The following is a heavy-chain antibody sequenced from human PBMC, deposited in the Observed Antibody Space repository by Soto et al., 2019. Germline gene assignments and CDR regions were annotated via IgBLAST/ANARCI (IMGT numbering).Heavy chain of an antibody. CDR2: ISTTSTYI. CDR1: GFPFSSYS. D-gene: IGHD4-17*01. Sequence: EVQLVESGGGLDKPGGSLRLSCAASGFPFSSYSMNWVRQAPGKGLEWVSSISTTSTYIYYADSLKGRFTISRDNAKNALDLQMNSLRADDTAVYYCERDRLDYGDDNWGFWGQGHLVGVSS. J-gene: IGHJ4*02. V-gene: IGHV3-21*01. CDR3: ERDRLDYGDDNWGF.